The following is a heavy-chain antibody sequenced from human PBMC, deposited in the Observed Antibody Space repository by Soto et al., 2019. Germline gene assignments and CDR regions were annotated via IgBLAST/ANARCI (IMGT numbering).Heavy chain of an antibody. CDR2: ISWNSGSI. V-gene: IGHV3-9*01. CDR3: AKDMSTIFVCAFDI. D-gene: IGHD3-3*01. Sequence: GGSLRLSCAASGFTFDDYAMHWVRQAPGKGLEWVSGISWNSGSIGYADSVKGRFTISRDNAKNSLYLQMNSLRAEDTALYYCAKDMSTIFVCAFDIWGQETMVTISS. CDR1: GFTFDDYA. J-gene: IGHJ3*02.